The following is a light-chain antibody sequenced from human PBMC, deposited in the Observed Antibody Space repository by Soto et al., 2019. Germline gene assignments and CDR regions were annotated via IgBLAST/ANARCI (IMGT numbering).Light chain of an antibody. V-gene: IGLV4-60*02. CDR2: LEGSGSY. J-gene: IGLJ3*02. CDR1: SGHSSYI. CDR3: ETWDSNIHWV. Sequence: QSVLTQSSSASASLGSSVKLTCTLSSGHSSYIIAWHQQQPGKAPRYLMKLEGSGSYNKGSGVPDRFSGSSSGVDRYLTISNLQCGAEADYYCETWDSNIHWVFGGGTKVTVL.